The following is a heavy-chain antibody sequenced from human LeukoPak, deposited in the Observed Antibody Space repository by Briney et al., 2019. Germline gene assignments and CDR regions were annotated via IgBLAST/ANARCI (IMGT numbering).Heavy chain of an antibody. J-gene: IGHJ6*02. CDR1: GFTFSSYG. Sequence: PGGSLRLSCAASGFTFSSYGMHWVRQAPGKGLEWVAFIRYDGSNKYYADSVKGRFTISRDNSKNTLYLQMNSLRAEDTAVYYCAKDDSGYQIYQFYGMDVWGQGTTVTVSS. V-gene: IGHV3-30*02. D-gene: IGHD5-12*01. CDR2: IRYDGSNK. CDR3: AKDDSGYQIYQFYGMDV.